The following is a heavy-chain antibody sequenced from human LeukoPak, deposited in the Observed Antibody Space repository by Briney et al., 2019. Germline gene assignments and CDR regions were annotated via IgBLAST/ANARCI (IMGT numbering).Heavy chain of an antibody. CDR3: AKDLNGDYQVEEVY. D-gene: IGHD4-17*01. CDR1: GFTFSSYG. V-gene: IGHV3-30*18. Sequence: PGGSLRLSCAASGFTFSSYGMHWVRQAPGKGLEWVAVISYDGSNKYYADSVKGRFTISRDNSKNTLYLQMNSLRAEDTAVYYCAKDLNGDYQVEEVYWGQGTLVTVSS. J-gene: IGHJ4*02. CDR2: ISYDGSNK.